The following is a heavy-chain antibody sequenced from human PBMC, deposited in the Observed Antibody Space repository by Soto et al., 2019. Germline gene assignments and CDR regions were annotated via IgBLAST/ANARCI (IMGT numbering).Heavy chain of an antibody. Sequence: QVQLVQSGAEVKKPGASVKVSCKPSGYTFTSYAMHWVRQAPGQRLEWMGWINAGNGNTKYSQKFQGRVTITRVTSASTAYMELSSLRSEDTAVYCCARARGAAAGDNWFDPWGQGTLVTVSS. J-gene: IGHJ5*02. CDR1: GYTFTSYA. CDR2: INAGNGNT. V-gene: IGHV1-3*01. CDR3: ARARGAAAGDNWFDP. D-gene: IGHD6-13*01.